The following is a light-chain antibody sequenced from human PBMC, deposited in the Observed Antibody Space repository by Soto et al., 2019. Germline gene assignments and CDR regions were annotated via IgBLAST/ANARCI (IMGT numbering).Light chain of an antibody. CDR3: QQYGDSLLT. J-gene: IGKJ4*01. Sequence: ENVLTQSPGTLSLSPGERATLSCRASQSISSSYLAWYQQKPGQTPRLLIYHASSRATGIPDRFSGSGSGTDFTLTISRLEPEDFAVYYCQQYGDSLLTFGGGTKVKIK. V-gene: IGKV3-20*01. CDR1: QSISSSY. CDR2: HAS.